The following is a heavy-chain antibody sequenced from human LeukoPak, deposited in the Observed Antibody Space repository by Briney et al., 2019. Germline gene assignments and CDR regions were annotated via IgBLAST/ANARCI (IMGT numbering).Heavy chain of an antibody. CDR1: GGSTRRRNFY. CDR3: ARDLGAAAGFDY. Sequence: SETLSLTCSVSGGSTRRRNFYWTWIRQHPGEGLEWIGYIDYTGSTYYNPSLKSRVTISVDTSKNQFSLKLSSVTAADTAVYYCARDLGAAAGFDYWGQGTLVTVSS. J-gene: IGHJ4*02. D-gene: IGHD6-13*01. V-gene: IGHV4-31*03. CDR2: IDYTGST.